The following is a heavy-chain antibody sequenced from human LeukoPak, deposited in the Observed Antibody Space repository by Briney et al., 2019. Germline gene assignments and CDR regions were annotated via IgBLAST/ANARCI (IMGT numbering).Heavy chain of an antibody. Sequence: SETLSLTCTVSGGSITGYYWSWIRQPPGKGLEWIGYIYDSGSTDYKPSLKSRVTISVDTSKNQFSLKLTSVTAADTAVYYCARGRGQPDYDSSGYSDYWGQGSLVTVSA. CDR1: GGSITGYY. CDR3: ARGRGQPDYDSSGYSDY. CDR2: IYDSGST. V-gene: IGHV4-59*01. J-gene: IGHJ4*02. D-gene: IGHD3-22*01.